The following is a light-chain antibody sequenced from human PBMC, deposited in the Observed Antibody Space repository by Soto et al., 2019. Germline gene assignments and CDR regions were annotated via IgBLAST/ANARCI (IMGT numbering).Light chain of an antibody. V-gene: IGKV3-15*01. CDR2: SAS. CDR1: QTISSN. J-gene: IGKJ4*01. CDR3: QQYHDWPPLT. Sequence: MTQSPAIVSVSPGERVTLSCRASQTISSNLAWYQLKPGQPPRLLFYSASARATGTSARFSCTGSGTEFTLTISSLQSEDAAIYYCQQYHDWPPLTFGGGTKVQIK.